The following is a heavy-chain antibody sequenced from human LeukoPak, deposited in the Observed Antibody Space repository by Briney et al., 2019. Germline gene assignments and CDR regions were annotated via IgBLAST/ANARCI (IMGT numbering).Heavy chain of an antibody. CDR1: GGSISISGSY. CDR3: GWCSGWRDVFDF. CDR2: TYNSGNT. D-gene: IGHD6-19*01. V-gene: IGHV4-31*03. J-gene: IGHJ3*01. Sequence: SQTLSLTCSVSGGSISISGSYWSWIRQLPGKGLEWIGYTYNSGNTYYNPSFGSRVTISTDTFINQFFLKSHSVTAADTAVYYCGWCSGWRDVFDFWGRGTMVTVSS.